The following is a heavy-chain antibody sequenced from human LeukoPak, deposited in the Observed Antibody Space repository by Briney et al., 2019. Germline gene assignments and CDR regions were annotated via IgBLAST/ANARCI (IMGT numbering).Heavy chain of an antibody. Sequence: ASVKVSCKASGYTFTSYGISWVRQAPGQGLEWMGWISAYNGNTHYAQKFQGRVTMTRDTSISTAYMELSRLRSDDTAVYYCARDEDCSGGSCYPFDYWGQGTLVTVSS. CDR2: ISAYNGNT. CDR3: ARDEDCSGGSCYPFDY. J-gene: IGHJ4*02. D-gene: IGHD2-15*01. CDR1: GYTFTSYG. V-gene: IGHV1-18*01.